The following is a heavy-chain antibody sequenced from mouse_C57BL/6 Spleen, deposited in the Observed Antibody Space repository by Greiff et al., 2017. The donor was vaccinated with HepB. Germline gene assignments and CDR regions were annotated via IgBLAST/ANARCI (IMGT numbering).Heavy chain of an antibody. CDR2: IYPGDGDT. V-gene: IGHV1-82*01. CDR3: ARMVFYGSSWDYFDY. Sequence: QVQLKESGPELVKPGASVKISCKASGYAFSSSWMNWVKQRPGKGLEWIGRIYPGDGDTNYNGKFKGKATLTADKSSSTAYMQLSSLTSEDSAVYFCARMVFYGSSWDYFDYWGQGTTLTVSS. J-gene: IGHJ2*01. D-gene: IGHD1-1*01. CDR1: GYAFSSSW.